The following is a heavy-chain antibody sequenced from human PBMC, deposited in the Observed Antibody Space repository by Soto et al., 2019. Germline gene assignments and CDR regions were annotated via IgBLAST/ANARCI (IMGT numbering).Heavy chain of an antibody. J-gene: IGHJ6*02. CDR3: AREGGYCSGGRCYDGMDV. Sequence: QVQLVQSGAEVKKPGSSVKVSCKASGGTFSSYAISWVRQAPGQGLEWMGGIIPIFGTANYAQKFQGRVTITADESTSTAYRELSSLRSEDTAVYYCAREGGYCSGGRCYDGMDVWGQGTTVTVSS. CDR1: GGTFSSYA. V-gene: IGHV1-69*12. CDR2: IIPIFGTA. D-gene: IGHD2-15*01.